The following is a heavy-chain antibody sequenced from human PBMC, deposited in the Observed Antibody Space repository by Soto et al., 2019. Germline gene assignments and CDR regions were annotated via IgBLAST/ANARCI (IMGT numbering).Heavy chain of an antibody. CDR2: IYYSGST. Sequence: QVQLQESGPGLVKPSQTLSLTCTVSGGSISSGGYYWSWIRQHPGKGLEWIGYIYYSGSTYYNPSLKSRVTISVDTSKNQFSLKLSSVTAADTAVYYCARVRTVTTGLYLETYYYYMDVWGKGTTVTVSS. CDR3: ARVRTVTTGLYLETYYYYMDV. D-gene: IGHD4-17*01. CDR1: GGSISSGGYY. J-gene: IGHJ6*03. V-gene: IGHV4-31*03.